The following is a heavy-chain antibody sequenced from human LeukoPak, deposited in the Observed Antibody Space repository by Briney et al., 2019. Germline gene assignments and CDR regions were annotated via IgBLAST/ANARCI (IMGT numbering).Heavy chain of an antibody. D-gene: IGHD3-10*01. J-gene: IGHJ4*02. CDR2: IYYSGST. V-gene: IGHV4-59*01. Sequence: SETLSLTCTVSGGSISSYYWSWIRQPPGKGLEWIGYIYYSGSTNYNPSLKSRVTVSVDTSKNQFSLKLSSVTAADTAVYYCARHSSSGAQVDYWGQGTLVTVSS. CDR1: GGSISSYY. CDR3: ARHSSSGAQVDY.